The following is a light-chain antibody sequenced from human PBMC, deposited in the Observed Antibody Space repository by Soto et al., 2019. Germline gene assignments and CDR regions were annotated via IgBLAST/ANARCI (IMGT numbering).Light chain of an antibody. CDR1: SSDIGGYNY. Sequence: QSALTQPACVSGSPGQSTTISCTGTSSDIGGYNYVSWYQQLPGEAPKLIIYDVSDRPSGVSTRFSGSKSGNTASLTISGLLAEDEGDYYCSSFTSRHTHVFGTGTKLTVL. CDR2: DVS. CDR3: SSFTSRHTHV. J-gene: IGLJ1*01. V-gene: IGLV2-14*01.